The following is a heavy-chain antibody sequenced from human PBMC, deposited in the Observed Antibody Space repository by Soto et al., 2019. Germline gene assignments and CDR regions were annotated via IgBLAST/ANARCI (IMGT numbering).Heavy chain of an antibody. CDR3: ARGYCSSTICYIWDNWFDP. V-gene: IGHV4-30-4*01. J-gene: IGHJ5*02. CDR2: IYYSGST. D-gene: IGHD2-2*02. CDR1: GRSISSGDYY. Sequence: PSETLSLTCTVSGRSISSGDYYWSWIRQPPGKGLEWIGYIYYSGSTYYNPSLKSRVTISVDRSKNQFSLKLSSVTAADTAVYYCARGYCSSTICYIWDNWFDPWGQGTLVTVSS.